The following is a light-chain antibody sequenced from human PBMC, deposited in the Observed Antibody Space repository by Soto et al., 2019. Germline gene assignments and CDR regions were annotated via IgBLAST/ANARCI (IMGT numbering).Light chain of an antibody. Sequence: EIVLTQSPATLSLSPGERATLSCRASQTVSSYLAWYQHKPGQAPRLLVYDASDRATGIPGRFSGSGSGTDFTLTISSLEPEDFAVYYCQQRRTFGQGTRLEI. J-gene: IGKJ5*01. CDR1: QTVSSY. CDR2: DAS. CDR3: QQRRT. V-gene: IGKV3-11*01.